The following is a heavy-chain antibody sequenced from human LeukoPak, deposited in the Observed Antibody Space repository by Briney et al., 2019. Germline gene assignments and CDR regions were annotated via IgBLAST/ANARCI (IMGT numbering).Heavy chain of an antibody. CDR3: ARSRLVLRYFDWLYSFDY. V-gene: IGHV4-38-2*02. CDR2: IYYSGST. CDR1: GCSISSGYF. Sequence: PSETLSLTCTVSGCSISSGYFWGWIRQPPGKGLGWIGSIYYSGSTYYNPSLKSRVTISVDTSKNQFSLKLSSVTAADTAVYYCARSRLVLRYFDWLYSFDYWGQGTLVTVSS. J-gene: IGHJ4*02. D-gene: IGHD3-9*01.